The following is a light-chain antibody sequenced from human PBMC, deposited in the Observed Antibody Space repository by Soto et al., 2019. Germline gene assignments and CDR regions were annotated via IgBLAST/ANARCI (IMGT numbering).Light chain of an antibody. V-gene: IGKV1-33*01. CDR1: QDISNY. J-gene: IGKJ5*01. CDR3: QQYDNLPIT. CDR2: AAS. Sequence: DIQMTQSPSSLSASVGDRVTITCQASQDISNYLNWYQQKPGKAPKLLIYAASNLETGVPSRFSGSGSGTDFTFTISSLQPKDIATYYCQQYDNLPITFGQGTRLEIK.